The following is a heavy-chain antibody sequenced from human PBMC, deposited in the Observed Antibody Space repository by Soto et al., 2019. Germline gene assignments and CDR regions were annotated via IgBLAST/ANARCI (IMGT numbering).Heavy chain of an antibody. CDR2: INPNNGVT. D-gene: IGHD6-19*01. J-gene: IGHJ5*02. CDR1: GYTFTDYY. V-gene: IGHV1-2*02. CDR3: ARGALTVANWFDP. Sequence: QVQLVQSGAEVKKPGASVKVSCKASGYTFTDYYMNWVRQAPGQGLVWMGWINPNNGVTNYAQKFQGRVTMTRDTSSSTAYMDLSRLRSDDTALYYCARGALTVANWFDPRGQGTQVTVSS.